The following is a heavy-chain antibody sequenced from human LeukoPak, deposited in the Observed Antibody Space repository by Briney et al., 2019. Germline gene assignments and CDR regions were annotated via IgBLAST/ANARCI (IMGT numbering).Heavy chain of an antibody. J-gene: IGHJ4*02. CDR2: INPNSGGT. Sequence: ASVKVSCKASGYTFTGYYIHWVRQAPGQGLEWMGWINPNSGGTNYAQKFQGRVTMTRDTSISTAYMELSRLRSDDTAVYYCARGTHAVGATPGGSYWGQGTLVTVSS. CDR3: ARGTHAVGATPGGSY. V-gene: IGHV1-2*02. CDR1: GYTFTGYY. D-gene: IGHD1-26*01.